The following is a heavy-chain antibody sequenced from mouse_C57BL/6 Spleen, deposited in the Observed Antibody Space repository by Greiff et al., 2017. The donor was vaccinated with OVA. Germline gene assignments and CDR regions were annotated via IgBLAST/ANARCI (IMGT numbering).Heavy chain of an antibody. CDR3: ASSPERSRYFDV. J-gene: IGHJ1*03. D-gene: IGHD5-1*01. Sequence: EVQLQQSGPELVKPGASVKISCKASGYTFTDYYMNWVKQSHGKSLEWIGDINPNNGGTSYNQKFKGKATLTVDKSSSTAYMELRSLTSEDSAVDYCASSPERSRYFDVWGTGTTVTVSS. CDR2: INPNNGGT. V-gene: IGHV1-26*01. CDR1: GYTFTDYY.